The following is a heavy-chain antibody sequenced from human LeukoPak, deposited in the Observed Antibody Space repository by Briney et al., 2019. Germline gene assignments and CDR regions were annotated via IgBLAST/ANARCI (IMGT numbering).Heavy chain of an antibody. CDR3: ARSDSSGYGMDV. V-gene: IGHV3-48*01. CDR1: GFTFSSYS. CDR2: ISSSSSTI. D-gene: IGHD3-22*01. Sequence: PGGSLRLSCAASGFTFSSYSMNWVRQAPGKGLEWVSYISSSSSTIYYADSVKGRFTISRDNAKNSLYQQMNSLRAEDTAVYYCARSDSSGYGMDVWGQGTTVTVSS. J-gene: IGHJ6*02.